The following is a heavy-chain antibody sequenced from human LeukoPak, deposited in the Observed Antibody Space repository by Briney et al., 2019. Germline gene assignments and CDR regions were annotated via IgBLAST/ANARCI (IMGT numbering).Heavy chain of an antibody. Sequence: ASVKVSCKASGYTFTSHWIGWVRQISGKGLEWMGIIYPGDSDTRYSPSFQGQVTISADKSISTAYLQWSSLKASDTAMYFCACRGDSGSYYDYWGQGTLVTVSS. CDR2: IYPGDSDT. CDR3: ACRGDSGSYYDY. D-gene: IGHD3-10*01. V-gene: IGHV5-51*01. J-gene: IGHJ4*02. CDR1: GYTFTSHW.